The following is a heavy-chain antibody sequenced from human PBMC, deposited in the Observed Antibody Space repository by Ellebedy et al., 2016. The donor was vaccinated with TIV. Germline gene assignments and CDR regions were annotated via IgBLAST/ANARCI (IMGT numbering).Heavy chain of an antibody. V-gene: IGHV3-23*01. Sequence: LSLTCAASGFTFSSYWMHWVRQAPGKGLKWVSSITHYGATTYYADSVKCRFTISRDNSRNTVYLQMNSVRAEDSTIYYCPGDDVWNNYITLVVRFHPWGQGTLVTVSS. CDR1: GFTFSSYW. CDR3: PGDDVWNNYITLVVRFHP. J-gene: IGHJ5*02. D-gene: IGHD3-3*01. CDR2: ITHYGATT.